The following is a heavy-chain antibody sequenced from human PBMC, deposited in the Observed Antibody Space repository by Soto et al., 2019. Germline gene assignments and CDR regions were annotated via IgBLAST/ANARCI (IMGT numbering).Heavy chain of an antibody. V-gene: IGHV5-51*01. J-gene: IGHJ6*03. D-gene: IGHD2-15*01. CDR2: IYPGDSDT. Sequence: PGESLKISCKGSGYSFTSYWSGWVRQMPGKGLEWMGIIYPGDSDTRYSPSFQGQVTISADKSISTAYLQWSSLKASDTAMYYCARVVAATQGYYYYYMDVWGKGTTVTVSS. CDR1: GYSFTSYW. CDR3: ARVVAATQGYYYYYMDV.